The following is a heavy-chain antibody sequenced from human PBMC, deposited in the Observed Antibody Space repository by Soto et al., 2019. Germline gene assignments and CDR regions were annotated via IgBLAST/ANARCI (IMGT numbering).Heavy chain of an antibody. D-gene: IGHD3-10*01. CDR1: GGSISSYY. CDR3: ARDRWFGHPFDL. J-gene: IGHJ2*01. Sequence: QVQLQESGPGLVKPSETLSLTCTVSGGSISSYYWSWIRQPPGKGLEWIGYIYYSGSTNYNPSLKSXXTISVDTSKNQFSLKLSSVTAADTAVYYCARDRWFGHPFDLWGRGTLVTVSS. CDR2: IYYSGST. V-gene: IGHV4-59*01.